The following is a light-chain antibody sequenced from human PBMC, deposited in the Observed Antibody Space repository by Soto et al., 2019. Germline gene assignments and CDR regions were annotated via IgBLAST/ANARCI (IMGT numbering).Light chain of an antibody. Sequence: QSALTQPASVSGSPGQSITISCTGTSSDVGGYNYVSWYQQHPGKAPKLMIYDVNTRPSGVSNRFSGSKSGNTASLTISGLQAEDEADYYCSSYGSSIAFGGGTKLTVL. CDR2: DVN. CDR3: SSYGSSIA. V-gene: IGLV2-14*01. CDR1: SSDVGGYNY. J-gene: IGLJ2*01.